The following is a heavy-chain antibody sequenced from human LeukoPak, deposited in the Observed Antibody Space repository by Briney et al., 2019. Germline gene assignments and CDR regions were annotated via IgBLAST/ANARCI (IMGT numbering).Heavy chain of an antibody. CDR3: ARTYSDFGDYHY. CDR2: IYYSGST. Sequence: EPSETLSLTCTVSGGSMSSSSYYWGWVRQPPGKGLEWIGNIYYSGSTSYNPSLKSRVTISVDTSKHQFSLKLSSVTAADTAVYFCARTYSDFGDYHYWGQGTLVTVSS. D-gene: IGHD4-17*01. CDR1: GGSMSSSSYY. V-gene: IGHV4-39*01. J-gene: IGHJ4*02.